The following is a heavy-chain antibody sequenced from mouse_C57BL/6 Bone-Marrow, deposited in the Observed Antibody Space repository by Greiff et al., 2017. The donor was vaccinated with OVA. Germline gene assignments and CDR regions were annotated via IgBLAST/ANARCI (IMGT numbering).Heavy chain of an antibody. CDR1: GYTFTTYP. V-gene: IGHV1-47*01. J-gene: IGHJ3*01. D-gene: IGHD2-4*01. CDR3: ARPGDYDGDWFAY. CDR2: FHPYNDDT. Sequence: VKLMESGAELVKPGASVKMSCKASGYTFTTYPIEWMKQNHGKSLEWIGNFHPYNDDTTYNEKFKGKATLTVEKSSSTVYLELSRLTSDDSAVYYGARPGDYDGDWFAYWGQGTLVTVSA.